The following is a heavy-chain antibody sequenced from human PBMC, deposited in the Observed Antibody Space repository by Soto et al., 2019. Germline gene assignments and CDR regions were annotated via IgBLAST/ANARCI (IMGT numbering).Heavy chain of an antibody. CDR3: ARDLDGSGYPNWFDP. V-gene: IGHV4-39*07. J-gene: IGHJ5*02. CDR1: GGSISSSSYY. CDR2: IYYSGST. D-gene: IGHD3-22*01. Sequence: SETLSLTCTVSGGSISSSSYYWGWIRQPPGKGLEWIGSIYYSGSTYYNPSLKSRVTISVDTSKNQFSLKLSSVTAADTAVYYCARDLDGSGYPNWFDPWGQGTLVTVSS.